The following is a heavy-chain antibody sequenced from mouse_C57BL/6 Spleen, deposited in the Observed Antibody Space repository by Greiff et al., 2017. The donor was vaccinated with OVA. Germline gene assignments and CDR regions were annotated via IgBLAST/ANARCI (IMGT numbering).Heavy chain of an antibody. V-gene: IGHV2-2*01. Sequence: VQLQESGPGLVQPSQSLSITCTVSGFSLTSYGVHWVRQSPGKGLEWLGVIWSGGSTDYNAAFISRLSISKDNSKSQVFFKMNSQQADDTAIYYCARKSNSYWYFDVWGTGTTVTVSS. CDR1: GFSLTSYG. CDR3: ARKSNSYWYFDV. J-gene: IGHJ1*03. D-gene: IGHD2-5*01. CDR2: IWSGGST.